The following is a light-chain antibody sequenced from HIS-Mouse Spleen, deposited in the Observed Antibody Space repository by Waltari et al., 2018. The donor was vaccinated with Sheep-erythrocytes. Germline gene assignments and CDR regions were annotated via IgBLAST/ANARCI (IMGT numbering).Light chain of an antibody. CDR2: RNN. J-gene: IGLJ3*02. V-gene: IGLV1-44*01. CDR1: SSNIGSNT. CDR3: AAWDDSLNGPV. Sequence: QSVLTQPPSASGTPGQRVTISCSGSSSNIGSNTVNWYQQLPGTAPKLLIYRNNQRPSGVPDRVSGSKSGTSVSLAISGLQSEDEADYYCAAWDDSLNGPVFGGGTKLTVL.